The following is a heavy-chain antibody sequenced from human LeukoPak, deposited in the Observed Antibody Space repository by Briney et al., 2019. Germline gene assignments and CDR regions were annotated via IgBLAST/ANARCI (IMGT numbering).Heavy chain of an antibody. CDR1: GFTFSTYA. CDR2: ISSSGSTI. D-gene: IGHD3-22*01. V-gene: IGHV3-48*03. Sequence: PGGSLRLSCEASGFTFSTYAMSWVRQAPGKGLEWVSYISSSGSTIYYADSVKGRFTISRDNAKNSLYLQMNSLRAEDTAVYYCAREGRYYYDSSGYYSMGYFDYWGQGTLVTVSS. J-gene: IGHJ4*02. CDR3: AREGRYYYDSSGYYSMGYFDY.